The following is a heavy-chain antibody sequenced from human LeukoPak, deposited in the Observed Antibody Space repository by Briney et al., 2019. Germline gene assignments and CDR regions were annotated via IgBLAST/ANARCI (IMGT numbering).Heavy chain of an antibody. CDR3: ATNKASSGYYSSFFDY. CDR1: GGSFSGYY. D-gene: IGHD3-22*01. CDR2: INHSGST. Sequence: SETLSLTCAVYGGSFSGYYWSWIRQPPGKGLEWIGEINHSGSTNYNPSLKSRVTISVDTSKNQFSLKLSSVTAADTAVYYCATNKASSGYYSSFFDYWGQGTLVTVSS. J-gene: IGHJ4*02. V-gene: IGHV4-34*01.